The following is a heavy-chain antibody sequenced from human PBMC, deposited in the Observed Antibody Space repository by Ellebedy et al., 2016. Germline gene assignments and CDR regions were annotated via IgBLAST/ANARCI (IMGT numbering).Heavy chain of an antibody. V-gene: IGHV1-24*01. J-gene: IGHJ4*02. D-gene: IGHD4-23*01. CDR2: FDTEDGET. CDR3: ARETILGGKTFDY. Sequence: ASVKVSCKVSGYTLTDLSMHWVRQAPGKGLEWMGGFDTEDGETIYAQKFQGRVAMTRDTSTTSVYMELSSLRSEDEAFYFCARETILGGKTFDYWGQGTLVTVSS. CDR1: GYTLTDLS.